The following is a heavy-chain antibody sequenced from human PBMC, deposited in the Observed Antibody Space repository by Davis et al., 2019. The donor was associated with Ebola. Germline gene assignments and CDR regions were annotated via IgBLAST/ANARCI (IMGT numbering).Heavy chain of an antibody. D-gene: IGHD1-26*01. CDR1: GFTLRSYA. CDR2: ISGSGGTT. V-gene: IGHV3-23*01. Sequence: GESLKISCAASGFTLRSYAMSWFRQAPVKGPQWISVISGSGGTTNYADSVKGRLTISRDISSNTVYMQMSSLRAEDTAIYYCAKGGWETRDFDHWGPGTLVTVSS. CDR3: AKGGWETRDFDH. J-gene: IGHJ4*02.